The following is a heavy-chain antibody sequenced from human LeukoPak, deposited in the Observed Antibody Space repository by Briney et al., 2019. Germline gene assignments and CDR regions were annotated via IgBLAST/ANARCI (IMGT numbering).Heavy chain of an antibody. D-gene: IGHD3-22*01. Sequence: SETLSLTCAVYGGSFSGYYWSWIRQPPGKGLEWIGSIYHSGSTYYNPSLKSRVTISVDTSKNQFSLKLSSVTAADTAVYYCARHAASGYSLDAFDIWGQGTMVTVSS. CDR1: GGSFSGYY. V-gene: IGHV4-34*01. CDR2: IYHSGST. J-gene: IGHJ3*02. CDR3: ARHAASGYSLDAFDI.